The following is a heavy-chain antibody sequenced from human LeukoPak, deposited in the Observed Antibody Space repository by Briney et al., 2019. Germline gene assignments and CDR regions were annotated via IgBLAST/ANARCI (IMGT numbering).Heavy chain of an antibody. J-gene: IGHJ6*02. CDR3: ARAFGNYYGSGSYYTDYYYGMDV. V-gene: IGHV3-13*04. Sequence: GGSLRLSCAASGFTLSSHDMHWVRQATGKGLEWVSAIGTAGDTYYPGSVKGRFTISRENAKNSLYLQMNSLRAGDTAVYYCARAFGNYYGSGSYYTDYYYGMDVWGQGTTVTVSS. CDR2: IGTAGDT. D-gene: IGHD3-10*01. CDR1: GFTLSSHD.